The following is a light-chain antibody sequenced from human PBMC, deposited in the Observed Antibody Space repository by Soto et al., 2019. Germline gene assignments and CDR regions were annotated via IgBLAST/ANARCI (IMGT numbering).Light chain of an antibody. J-gene: IGKJ1*01. CDR2: KAS. CDR3: QHYNPYSRT. CDR1: QSVSIW. V-gene: IGKV1-5*03. Sequence: DIQMTQSPSTLSASVGDRVTITCRASQSVSIWLAWYQQKPGKAPKLLIYKASSLESGVPSRFSGSGSGTEFTLTISSLKLHYFATFYYQHYNPYSRTFGQGTKVEVK.